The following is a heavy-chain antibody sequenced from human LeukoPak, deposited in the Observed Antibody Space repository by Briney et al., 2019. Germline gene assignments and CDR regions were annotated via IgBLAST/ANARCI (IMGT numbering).Heavy chain of an antibody. CDR3: ARVRDYFDSSDYSDY. Sequence: ASVSVSFKASGYTFTIYYISWVRQAPGQGLEWMGWISAYNGNTKYVQKFQGRVTMTIDTSSTTAYMELRSLTSDDTAVYYCARVRDYFDSSDYSDYWGQGTLVTVSS. J-gene: IGHJ4*02. D-gene: IGHD3-22*01. CDR2: ISAYNGNT. V-gene: IGHV1-18*04. CDR1: GYTFTIYY.